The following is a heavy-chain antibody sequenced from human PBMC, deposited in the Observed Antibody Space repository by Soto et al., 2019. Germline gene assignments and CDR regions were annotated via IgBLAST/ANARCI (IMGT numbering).Heavy chain of an antibody. Sequence: QVQLVQSGAEVKKPGSSVKVSCKASGGTFSSYTISWVRQAPGQGLEWMGRIIPILGIANYAQKFQGRVTXXAXKCXSTAYMELSSLRSEDTAVYYCARGYGDYAGAAFDIWGQGTMVTVSS. CDR3: ARGYGDYAGAAFDI. CDR2: IIPILGIA. CDR1: GGTFSSYT. J-gene: IGHJ3*02. D-gene: IGHD4-17*01. V-gene: IGHV1-69*02.